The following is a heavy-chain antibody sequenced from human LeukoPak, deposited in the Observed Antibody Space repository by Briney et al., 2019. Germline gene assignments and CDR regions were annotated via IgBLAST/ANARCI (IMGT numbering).Heavy chain of an antibody. CDR3: ARGRWSATTASYYLDF. Sequence: GASVKVSCKASGYTFTSYGISWVRQAPGQRLEWLGWINAGNGNTKYSQNFQGRVTLTRDTSATTASMEMNSLRSEDTALYYCARGRWSATTASYYLDFWGLGTLVTVSS. J-gene: IGHJ4*02. V-gene: IGHV1-3*01. CDR2: INAGNGNT. D-gene: IGHD2-21*02. CDR1: GYTFTSYG.